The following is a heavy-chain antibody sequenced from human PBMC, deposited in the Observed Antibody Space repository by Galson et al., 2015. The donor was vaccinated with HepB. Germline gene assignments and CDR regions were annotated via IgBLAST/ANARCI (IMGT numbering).Heavy chain of an antibody. Sequence: CAISGDRVSSNSAAWNWIRQSPLRGLEWLGRTYYKSKWYDDYAVSVKRRITINPDTSKNQFSLQLGSVTPEDTAVYYCARGRSGWPHDNYFDYWGQGTLVTVSS. CDR1: GDRVSSNSAA. D-gene: IGHD6-19*01. J-gene: IGHJ4*02. V-gene: IGHV6-1*01. CDR3: ARGRSGWPHDNYFDY. CDR2: TYYKSKWYD.